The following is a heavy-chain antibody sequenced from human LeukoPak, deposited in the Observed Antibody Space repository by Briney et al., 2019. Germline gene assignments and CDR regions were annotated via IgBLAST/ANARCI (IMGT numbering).Heavy chain of an antibody. CDR1: GGSISSYY. D-gene: IGHD3-22*01. J-gene: IGHJ3*02. V-gene: IGHV4-59*08. CDR2: IYYSGST. CDR3: ARRWRFYYDSSGYYHAFDI. Sequence: PSETLSLTCTVSGGSISSYYWSWIRQPPGKGLEWIGYIYYSGSTNYNPSLKSRVTISVDTSKNQFSLKLSSVTAADTAVYYCARRWRFYYDSSGYYHAFDIWGQGTMVTVSS.